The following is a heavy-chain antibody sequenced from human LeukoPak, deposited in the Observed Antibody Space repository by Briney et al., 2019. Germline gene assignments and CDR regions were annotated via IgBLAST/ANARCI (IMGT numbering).Heavy chain of an antibody. D-gene: IGHD3-16*01. Sequence: GWSLRLSCAASGFTFSSYTMSWVRQAPGKGLEWVSGILDSGYSTYYANSVKGRFTISRDNSNNTLYLQMNSLRAEDTAVYYCAKLGGHPLHNYYVGVWGKGTTVAVSS. CDR3: AKLGGHPLHNYYVGV. CDR2: ILDSGYST. CDR1: GFTFSSYT. J-gene: IGHJ6*03. V-gene: IGHV3-23*01.